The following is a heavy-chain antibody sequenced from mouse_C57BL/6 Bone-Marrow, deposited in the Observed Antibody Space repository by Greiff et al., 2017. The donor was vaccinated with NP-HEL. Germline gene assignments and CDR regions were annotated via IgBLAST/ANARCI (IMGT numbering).Heavy chain of an antibody. CDR1: GYAFSSSW. D-gene: IGHD2-2*01. Sequence: VMLVESGPELVKPGASVKISCKASGYAFSSSWMNWVKQRPGKGLEWIGGIYPGDGDTNYNGKFKGKATLTADKSSSTAYMQLSSLTSEDSAVYFCARWLGWGLLDYWGQGTTLTVSS. CDR2: IYPGDGDT. J-gene: IGHJ2*01. V-gene: IGHV1-82*01. CDR3: ARWLGWGLLDY.